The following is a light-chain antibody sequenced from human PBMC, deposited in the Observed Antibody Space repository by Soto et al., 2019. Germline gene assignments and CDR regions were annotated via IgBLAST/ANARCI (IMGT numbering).Light chain of an antibody. CDR2: GNN. CDR3: QSYDRSLSGSYV. Sequence: QSALTQPPSVSGAPGQRVTISCTGSNSNIGAGYDVHWYQHIPGTAPKLLIYGNNNRPSGVPGRFSGSNSGTSASLAITGLQAEDEAEYYCQSYDRSLSGSYVFGNGTKVTVL. V-gene: IGLV1-40*01. J-gene: IGLJ1*01. CDR1: NSNIGAGYD.